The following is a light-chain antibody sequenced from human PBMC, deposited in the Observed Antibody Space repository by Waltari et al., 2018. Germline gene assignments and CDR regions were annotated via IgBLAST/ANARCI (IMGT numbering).Light chain of an antibody. V-gene: IGLV3-27*01. J-gene: IGLJ1*01. Sequence: SYELTQPSSVSVSLGQTATIPCSGDILSTRYVRWFQQKAGQPPVLVIYQDTERPSGIPERFSGSSSGTTVTLTISGAQVEDEADYYCYSTADHDLGVFAAGTKVTVL. CDR2: QDT. CDR3: YSTADHDLGV. CDR1: ILSTRY.